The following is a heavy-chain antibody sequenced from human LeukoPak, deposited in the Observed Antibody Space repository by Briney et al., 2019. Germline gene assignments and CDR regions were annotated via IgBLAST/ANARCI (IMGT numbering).Heavy chain of an antibody. D-gene: IGHD1-26*01. CDR2: ISYDGSNK. CDR3: ATGIVGAEGAFDI. Sequence: GRSLRLSCAASGVTFSSYGMHWVRQAPGKGLEWVAVISYDGSNKYYADSVKGRFTISRDNSKNTLYLQMNSLRAEDTAVYYCATGIVGAEGAFDIWGQGTMVTVSS. CDR1: GVTFSSYG. J-gene: IGHJ3*02. V-gene: IGHV3-30*03.